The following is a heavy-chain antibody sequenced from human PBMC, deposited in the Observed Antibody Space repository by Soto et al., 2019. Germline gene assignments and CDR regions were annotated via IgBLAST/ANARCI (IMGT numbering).Heavy chain of an antibody. CDR3: AKVSAVPDNDYGDHEAFNI. Sequence: PGGSLRLSCAASGFTFSSYWMHWVRQAPGKGLVWVSRINGDGRSIDYADSVKGRFTISRDSAQNTPYLEMNSLRAEDTAVYYGAKVSAVPDNDYGDHEAFNIWGQGKMVTVSS. D-gene: IGHD4-17*01. CDR2: INGDGRSI. CDR1: GFTFSSYW. V-gene: IGHV3-74*01. J-gene: IGHJ3*02.